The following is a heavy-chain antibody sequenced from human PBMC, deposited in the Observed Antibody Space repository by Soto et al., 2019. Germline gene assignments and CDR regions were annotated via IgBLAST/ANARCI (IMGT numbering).Heavy chain of an antibody. V-gene: IGHV3-74*01. D-gene: IGHD1-1*01. CDR3: VRDRNWQLDDC. CDR1: GFAFNTYW. Sequence: LRLSCAASGFAFNTYWMHWVRQAPGKGLVWVSRINGDGSSTNYADSVKGRFTISRDNAKDTLYLQMNSLRGEDTAVYYCVRDRNWQLDDCWGQGTPVTVSS. J-gene: IGHJ4*02. CDR2: INGDGSST.